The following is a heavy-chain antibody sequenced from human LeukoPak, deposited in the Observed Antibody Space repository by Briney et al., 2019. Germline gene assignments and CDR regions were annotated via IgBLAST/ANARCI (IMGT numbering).Heavy chain of an antibody. CDR2: ISSSSSII. Sequence: GGSLRLSCAASGFTFSAYSMNWVRQAPGKGLEWVSYISSSSSIIYYADSVKGRFTISRDNSKNTLYLQMNSLRAEDTAVYYCAKDPREGGSWYEGLDYWGQGTLVTVSS. D-gene: IGHD6-13*01. CDR1: GFTFSAYS. J-gene: IGHJ4*02. CDR3: AKDPREGGSWYEGLDY. V-gene: IGHV3-48*01.